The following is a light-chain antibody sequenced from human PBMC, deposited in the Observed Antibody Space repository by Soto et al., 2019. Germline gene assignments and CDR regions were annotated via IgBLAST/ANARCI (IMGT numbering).Light chain of an antibody. Sequence: SYELTQPPSVSVAPGQTATVTCGGNNVGSKSVHWYQQKPGQAPVLVAYDDSDRPSGIPERFSGSNSGNTATLTISRVDAGDEADYYCQVWDNSSDQGVFGTGTKGTVL. V-gene: IGLV3-21*02. J-gene: IGLJ1*01. CDR1: NVGSKS. CDR3: QVWDNSSDQGV. CDR2: DDS.